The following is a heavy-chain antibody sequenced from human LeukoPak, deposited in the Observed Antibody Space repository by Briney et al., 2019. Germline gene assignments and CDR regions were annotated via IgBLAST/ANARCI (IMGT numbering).Heavy chain of an antibody. J-gene: IGHJ5*02. CDR1: GFTFSDHY. Sequence: GGSLRLSCAAYGFTFSDHYMSWIRQAPGKGLEWLSYISTSGTTIHYTDSVKGRFTISRDNAKNSLYLQMNRLRAEDTAVYYCARGAGPLFDPWGQGTLVTVSS. CDR3: ARGAGPLFDP. CDR2: ISTSGTTI. V-gene: IGHV3-11*01.